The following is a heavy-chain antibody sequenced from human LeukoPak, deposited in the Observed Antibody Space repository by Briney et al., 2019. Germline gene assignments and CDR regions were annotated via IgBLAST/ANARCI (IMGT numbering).Heavy chain of an antibody. CDR3: ARLPELLNDPFDY. CDR2: INHSGST. Sequence: PSETLSLTCADYGGSFIGYYWNWIRQPPGKGLDWIGDINHSGSTNYNPSLKSRVTISVDTSKNQFSLKVTSVTAADTSVYYCARLPELLNDPFDYWGQGTLVTVSS. D-gene: IGHD1-7*01. CDR1: GGSFIGYY. J-gene: IGHJ4*02. V-gene: IGHV4-34*01.